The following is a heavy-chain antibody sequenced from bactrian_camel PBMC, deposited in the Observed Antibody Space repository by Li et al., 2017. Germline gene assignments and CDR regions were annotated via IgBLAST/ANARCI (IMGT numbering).Heavy chain of an antibody. CDR2: GST. D-gene: IGHD5*01. J-gene: IGHJ4*01. CDR3: ATDWGTGY. Sequence: GSTYCTDSVKGRFTISRDNAKSTGYLQMSSLKSEDTALYYCATDWGTGYWGRGTQVTVS. V-gene: IGHV3S40*01.